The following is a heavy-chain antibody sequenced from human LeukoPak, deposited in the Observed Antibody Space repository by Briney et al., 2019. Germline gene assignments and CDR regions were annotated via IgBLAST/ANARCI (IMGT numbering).Heavy chain of an antibody. CDR2: INHSGST. V-gene: IGHV4-34*01. Sequence: SETLSLTCAVYGGSFSGYYWSWISQPPGKGLEWIGEINHSGSTNYNPSLKSRVTISLDTSKNQFSLKLTSVTAADTAVYYCASSRVYYESSGWTYGMDVWGQGTTVTVSS. CDR1: GGSFSGYY. CDR3: ASSRVYYESSGWTYGMDV. D-gene: IGHD3-22*01. J-gene: IGHJ6*02.